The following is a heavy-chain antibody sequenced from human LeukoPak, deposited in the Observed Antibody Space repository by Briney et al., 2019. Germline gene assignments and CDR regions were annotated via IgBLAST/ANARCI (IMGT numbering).Heavy chain of an antibody. CDR1: AFTFSTYA. D-gene: IGHD2-21*01. J-gene: IGHJ4*02. CDR2: IDGRGAST. V-gene: IGHV3-23*01. CDR3: AKDFRIGYSAHFDY. Sequence: GGSLRLSCAASAFTFSTYAMTWVRQAPGKGLEWVSSIDGRGASTYYADSVKGRFSISRDNSKNTLYLQMDSLRGEDTAVYYCAKDFRIGYSAHFDYWGQGALVTVSS.